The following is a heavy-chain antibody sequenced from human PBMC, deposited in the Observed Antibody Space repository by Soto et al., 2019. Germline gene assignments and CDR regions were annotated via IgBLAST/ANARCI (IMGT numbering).Heavy chain of an antibody. D-gene: IGHD6-19*01. Sequence: QVQLVQSGAEVKKPGSSVKVSCKASGGTFSSYAISWVRQAPGQGLEWMGGIIPIFGTANYAQKFQGRVTITADESTSTAYMELSSLRSEGTGGYYCARDRSGIAGAGSGLDYWGQGTLVTVSS. V-gene: IGHV1-69*12. CDR1: GGTFSSYA. J-gene: IGHJ4*02. CDR2: IIPIFGTA. CDR3: ARDRSGIAGAGSGLDY.